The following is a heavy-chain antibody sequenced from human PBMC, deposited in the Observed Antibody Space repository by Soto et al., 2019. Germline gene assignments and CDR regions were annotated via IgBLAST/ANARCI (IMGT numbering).Heavy chain of an antibody. CDR3: ARLLGFTMVRGVIISYYYYGMDV. CDR1: GGSFSGYY. D-gene: IGHD3-10*01. V-gene: IGHV4-34*01. J-gene: IGHJ6*02. Sequence: PSETLSLTCAVYGGSFSGYYWTWIRQPPGTGLEWIGEINHSGSTNYNPSLKSRVTISVDTSKNQFSLKLTSVTAADTAVYYCARLLGFTMVRGVIISYYYYGMDVWGQGTTVTVSS. CDR2: INHSGST.